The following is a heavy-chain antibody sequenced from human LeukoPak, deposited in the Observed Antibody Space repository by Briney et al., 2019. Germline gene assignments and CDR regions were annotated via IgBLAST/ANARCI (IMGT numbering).Heavy chain of an antibody. CDR2: ISAYNGNT. J-gene: IGHJ4*02. CDR3: ARVTSVTTDY. CDR1: GYSFTSYG. V-gene: IGHV1-18*01. Sequence: PGESLKISCKGSGYSFTSYGISWVRQAPGQGLEWMGWISAYNGNTNYAQKLQGRVTMTTDTSTSTAYMELRSLRSDDTAVYYCARVTSVTTDYWGQGTLVTVSS. D-gene: IGHD4-17*01.